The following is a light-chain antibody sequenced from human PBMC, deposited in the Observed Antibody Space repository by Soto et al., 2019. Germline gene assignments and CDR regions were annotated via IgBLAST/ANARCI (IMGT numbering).Light chain of an antibody. CDR2: GSS. CDR1: QGVSDW. Sequence: DIQMTQSPSSVSSSVGDIFTITCRASQGVSDWVAWYQQKPGEAPKLLIYGSSSLLSGVPSRFSGTRSGTDFTLTISSLQPEDFATYYCQQANSYPWTFGQGIKVDIK. CDR3: QQANSYPWT. V-gene: IGKV1-12*01. J-gene: IGKJ1*01.